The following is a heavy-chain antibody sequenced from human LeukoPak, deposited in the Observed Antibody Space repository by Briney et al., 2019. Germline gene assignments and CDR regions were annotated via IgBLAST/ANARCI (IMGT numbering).Heavy chain of an antibody. D-gene: IGHD1-26*01. J-gene: IGHJ4*02. CDR3: TRDYRGTFDY. Sequence: GGSLRLSCAASGFTFTSYWMTWVRQAPGKGLEWVANIKKDGSEKYYVDSVKGRFTISRDNAKNSLYLQMNSLRAEDTAVYYCTRDYRGTFDYWGQGTLVTVSS. CDR2: IKKDGSEK. V-gene: IGHV3-7*03. CDR1: GFTFTSYW.